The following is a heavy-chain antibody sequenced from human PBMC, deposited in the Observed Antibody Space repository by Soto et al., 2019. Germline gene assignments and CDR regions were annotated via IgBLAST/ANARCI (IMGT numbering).Heavy chain of an antibody. CDR3: ATQNLRNWSSMSRYSDS. Sequence: QLQLQESGPGLVKPSETLSLTCTVCGDSISSTSYYWGWIRQPPGKGLEWIGTIYYSGTTYYNASLKSRVTTSVDTSKNQFSLNLTSLTAADTAVYYCATQNLRNWSSMSRYSDSWGQGTLITVSS. V-gene: IGHV4-39*01. J-gene: IGHJ4*02. D-gene: IGHD2-2*01. CDR1: GDSISSTSYY. CDR2: IYYSGTT.